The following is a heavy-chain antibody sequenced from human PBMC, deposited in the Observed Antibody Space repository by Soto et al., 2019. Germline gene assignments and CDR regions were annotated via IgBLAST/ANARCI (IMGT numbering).Heavy chain of an antibody. CDR1: GGSISSGDYY. J-gene: IGHJ6*02. V-gene: IGHV4-30-4*01. CDR3: ARDHYVYDILTGYGYYYGMDV. D-gene: IGHD3-9*01. CDR2: IYYSGST. Sequence: SETLSLTCTVSGGSISSGDYYWSWIRQPPGKGLEWIGYIYYSGSTYYNPSLKSRVTISEDTSKNQFSLKLSSVTAADTAVYYCARDHYVYDILTGYGYYYGMDVWGQGTTVTVSS.